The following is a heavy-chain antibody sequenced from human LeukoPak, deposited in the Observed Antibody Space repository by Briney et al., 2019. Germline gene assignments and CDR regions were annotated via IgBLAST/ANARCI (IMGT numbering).Heavy chain of an antibody. CDR2: INPHTGGT. D-gene: IGHD2-15*01. CDR1: GYTFTGYY. V-gene: IGHV1-2*02. Sequence: ASVKVSCKASGYTFTGYYMHWVRQAPGQGLEWMGWINPHTGGTNYAQKFQGRVTMTRDTSISTAYMELGGLTSDDTAIYYCARPYCSGGSCHDYFDYWGQGTLVTVSS. CDR3: ARPYCSGGSCHDYFDY. J-gene: IGHJ4*02.